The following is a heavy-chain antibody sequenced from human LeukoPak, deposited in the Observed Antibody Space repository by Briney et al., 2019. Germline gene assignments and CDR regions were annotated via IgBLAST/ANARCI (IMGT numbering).Heavy chain of an antibody. CDR2: IYHSGTT. CDR3: ASLRYFDPAWFDP. Sequence: PSETLSLTCAVSGGSISSSNWWSWVRQPPGKGLEWIGEIYHSGTTNYNPSLKSRVTISVDKSKNQFSLKLSSVTAADTAVYYCASLRYFDPAWFDPWGQGTLVTVSS. D-gene: IGHD3-9*01. V-gene: IGHV4-4*02. CDR1: GGSISSSNW. J-gene: IGHJ5*02.